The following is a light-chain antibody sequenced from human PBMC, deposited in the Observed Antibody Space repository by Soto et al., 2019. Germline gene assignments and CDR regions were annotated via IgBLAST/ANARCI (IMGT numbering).Light chain of an antibody. CDR2: GAS. CDR3: QQFSSYPLT. J-gene: IGKJ4*01. CDR1: QSVSSSS. V-gene: IGKV3-20*01. Sequence: IVLTQCPGTLPLSPGERATRSSRASQSVSSSSLAWYQQKPGQAPRLLIYGASSRATGIPDRFSGSGSGTDFTLTISRLEPEDFAVYYCQQFSSYPLTCGGGTKG.